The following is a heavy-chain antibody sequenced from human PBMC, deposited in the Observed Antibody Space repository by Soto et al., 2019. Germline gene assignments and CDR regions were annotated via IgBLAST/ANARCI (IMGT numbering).Heavy chain of an antibody. Sequence: GGSLRLSCAASGFTFSSYWMHWVRQAPGKGLVWVSRINPGGTIADYADSVKGRFTISRDNAKNTVYLQVNSLRGDDTAEYFCARVPIGKYGVWNYWGQGTLVTVSS. J-gene: IGHJ4*02. V-gene: IGHV3-74*01. CDR3: ARVPIGKYGVWNY. D-gene: IGHD2-8*01. CDR2: INPGGTIA. CDR1: GFTFSSYW.